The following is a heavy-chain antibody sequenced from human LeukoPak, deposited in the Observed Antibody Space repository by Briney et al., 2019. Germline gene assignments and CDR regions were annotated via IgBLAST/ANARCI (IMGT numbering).Heavy chain of an antibody. D-gene: IGHD3-10*01. CDR2: IYTSGST. Sequence: SETLSLTGSVSGGSISSGSYYWSWIRQPAGKGLEWIGRIYTSGSTNYNPSLKSRVTISVDTSKNQFSLKLSSVTAADTAVYYCARDQYYYGSGSYFKYYYYYMDVWGKGTTVTVSS. CDR3: ARDQYYYGSGSYFKYYYYYMDV. V-gene: IGHV4-61*02. J-gene: IGHJ6*03. CDR1: GGSISSGSYY.